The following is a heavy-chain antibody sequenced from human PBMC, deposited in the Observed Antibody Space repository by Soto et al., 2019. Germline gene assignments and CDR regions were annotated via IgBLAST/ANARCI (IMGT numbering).Heavy chain of an antibody. CDR2: IIPILGIA. J-gene: IGHJ4*02. CDR3: ARGGVDTVTFDD. CDR1: GGTFSSYT. Sequence: SVKVSCKASGGTFSSYTISWVRQAPGQGLEWMGRIIPILGIANYAQKFQGRVTITADKSTSTAYMELSSLRSEDTAVYYCARGGVDTVTFDDWGPGTLVTVSS. V-gene: IGHV1-69*02. D-gene: IGHD4-4*01.